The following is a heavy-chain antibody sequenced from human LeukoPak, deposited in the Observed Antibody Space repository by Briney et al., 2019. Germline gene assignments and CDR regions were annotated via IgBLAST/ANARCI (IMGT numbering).Heavy chain of an antibody. Sequence: QPGGSLRLSCAASGFTFSNYAMSWVRQAPGKGLEWVSAISGSGGSTYYADSVKGRFTISRDNSKNTLYLQMNSLRAEDTAVYYCAKVPSRLLLTTFDYWGQGTLVTVSS. CDR3: AKVPSRLLLTTFDY. J-gene: IGHJ4*02. CDR1: GFTFSNYA. V-gene: IGHV3-23*01. D-gene: IGHD4/OR15-4a*01. CDR2: ISGSGGST.